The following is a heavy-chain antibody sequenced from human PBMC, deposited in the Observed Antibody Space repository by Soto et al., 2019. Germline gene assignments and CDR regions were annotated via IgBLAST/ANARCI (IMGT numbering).Heavy chain of an antibody. CDR1: GFTFSSYA. Sequence: GGSLRLSCAASGFTFSSYAMGWVRQGPGKGLEWVAVVSIGGSTHYADSVRGRFTISRDNSKNTLSLQMNSLTAEDTAVYFCAKRRGAGGHFDYWGQGALVTVST. D-gene: IGHD2-15*01. J-gene: IGHJ4*02. CDR3: AKRRGAGGHFDY. V-gene: IGHV3-23*01. CDR2: VSIGGST.